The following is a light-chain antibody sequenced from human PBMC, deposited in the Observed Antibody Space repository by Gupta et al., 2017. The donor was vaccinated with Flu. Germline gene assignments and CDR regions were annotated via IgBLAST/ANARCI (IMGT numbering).Light chain of an antibody. V-gene: IGLV1-44*01. CDR3: AAWDDSRQGV. Sequence: QRVTISCSGSSSNIGSNTVSWYLHVPGAAPRLLIYSNNHRPAGVPDRFSGSKSGTSASLAISGLQSEDEGDYYCAAWDDSRQGVFGTGTKVTVL. J-gene: IGLJ1*01. CDR1: SSNIGSNT. CDR2: SNN.